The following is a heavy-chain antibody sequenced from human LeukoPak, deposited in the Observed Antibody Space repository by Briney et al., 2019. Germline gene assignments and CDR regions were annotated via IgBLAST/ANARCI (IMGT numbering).Heavy chain of an antibody. CDR1: GYTFIYYA. V-gene: IGHV1-3*01. Sequence: ASVKVSCKASGYTFIYYAIHWMRQAPGQRLEWMGWINAGNGGTQYSQKFQGRVTITRDTSASTAYMELSSLRSEDTAVYYCARGWYCSSTSRLHYDYWGQGTLVTVSS. CDR3: ARGWYCSSTSRLHYDY. D-gene: IGHD2-2*01. CDR2: INAGNGGT. J-gene: IGHJ4*02.